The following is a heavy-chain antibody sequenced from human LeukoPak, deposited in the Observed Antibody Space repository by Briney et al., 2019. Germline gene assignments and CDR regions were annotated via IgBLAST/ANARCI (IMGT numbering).Heavy chain of an antibody. V-gene: IGHV4-39*07. CDR1: GGSISSSSYY. J-gene: IGHJ5*02. Sequence: SETLSLTCTVSGGSISSSSYYWGWIRQPPGKGLEWIGSIYYSGSTYYNPSLKSRVTISVDTSKNQFSLKLSSVTAADTAVYYCARDEYLYVVVPAANGPWFDPWGQGTLVTVSS. CDR3: ARDEYLYVVVPAANGPWFDP. CDR2: IYYSGST. D-gene: IGHD2-2*01.